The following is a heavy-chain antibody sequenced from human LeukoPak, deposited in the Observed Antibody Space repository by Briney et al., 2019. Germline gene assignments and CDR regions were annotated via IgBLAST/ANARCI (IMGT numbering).Heavy chain of an antibody. CDR2: IYYSGST. CDR3: ARDLGGGSRSYYYYGMDV. Sequence: SQTLSLTCTVSGGSISSGGYYWRWIRQHPGKGLEWIGYIYYSGSTYYNPSLKSRVTISVDTSKNQFSLKLSSVTAADTAVYYCARDLGGGSRSYYYYGMDVWGQGTTVTVSS. D-gene: IGHD3-16*01. CDR1: GGSISSGGYY. V-gene: IGHV4-31*03. J-gene: IGHJ6*02.